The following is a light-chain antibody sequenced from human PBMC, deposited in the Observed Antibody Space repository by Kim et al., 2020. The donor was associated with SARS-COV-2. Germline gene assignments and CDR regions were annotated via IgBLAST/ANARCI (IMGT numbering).Light chain of an antibody. CDR1: QSGGSN. J-gene: IGKJ4*01. V-gene: IGKV3-15*01. Sequence: SGETGTLSGRAEQSGGSNLAGDQVRPGPAPMLLIYLTSTRDTDVPGRFSGSRSGTDFTLTISSLQSEDVGIYYCQQDAKWPPFTFGGGTKVDIK. CDR2: LTS. CDR3: QQDAKWPPFT.